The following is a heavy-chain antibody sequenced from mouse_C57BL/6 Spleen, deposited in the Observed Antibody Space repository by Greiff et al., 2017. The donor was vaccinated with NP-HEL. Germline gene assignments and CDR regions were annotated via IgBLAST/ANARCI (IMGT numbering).Heavy chain of an antibody. D-gene: IGHD1-1*01. CDR1: GYTFTSYW. CDR3: AREGIYYYGEGYFDV. Sequence: QVQLQQPGAELVRPGSSVKLSCKASGYTFTSYWMDWVKQRPGQGLEWIGNIYPSDSETHYNQKFKDKATLTVDKSSSTAYMQLSSLTSEDSAVYYCAREGIYYYGEGYFDVWGTGTTVTVSS. CDR2: IYPSDSET. J-gene: IGHJ1*03. V-gene: IGHV1-61*01.